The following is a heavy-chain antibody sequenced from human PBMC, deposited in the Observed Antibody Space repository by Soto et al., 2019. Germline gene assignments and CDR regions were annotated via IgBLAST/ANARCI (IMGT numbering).Heavy chain of an antibody. CDR3: AREHGFSYGLNYIAP. V-gene: IGHV4-34*01. D-gene: IGHD5-18*01. Sequence: SETLSLTCAVYGGSFSDYYWSWIRQPPGKGLEWIGEINHSGNTNYSPSLKSRVTMSVDTSKNQFSLKVSSVTAADTAVYYCAREHGFSYGLNYIAPWGHGTPVTVSS. CDR2: INHSGNT. J-gene: IGHJ5*02. CDR1: GGSFSDYY.